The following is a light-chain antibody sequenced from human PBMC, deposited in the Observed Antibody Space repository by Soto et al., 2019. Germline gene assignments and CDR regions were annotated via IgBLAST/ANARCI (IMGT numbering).Light chain of an antibody. CDR3: QQYNNWPAIT. Sequence: EIVLPQSPGTLSLSPGERATLSCRASQSVSSSYLAWYQQKSGQAPRLLIYGASSRATGIPDRFSGSGSGTQFTLTISSLQSEDFAVYYCQQYNNWPAITFGQGTRLEIK. V-gene: IGKV3-20*01. CDR1: QSVSSSY. J-gene: IGKJ5*01. CDR2: GAS.